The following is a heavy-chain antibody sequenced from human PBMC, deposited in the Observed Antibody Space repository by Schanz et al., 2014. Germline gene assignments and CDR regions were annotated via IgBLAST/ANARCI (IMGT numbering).Heavy chain of an antibody. V-gene: IGHV3-7*01. J-gene: IGHJ3*01. Sequence: DVQLVESGGTLVQPGGSLIISCAASGFTFSSYWMVWLRQAPGKGLEWVANIEGDGTRTYYVDSVKGRFTVSRDNAENSLYLHMRSLRVDDTAVYYCARDADYNPTSDFWYDAXXFWGQGTVXXVSS. CDR2: IEGDGTRT. D-gene: IGHD1-1*01. CDR1: GFTFSSYW. CDR3: ARDADYNPTSDFWYDAXXF.